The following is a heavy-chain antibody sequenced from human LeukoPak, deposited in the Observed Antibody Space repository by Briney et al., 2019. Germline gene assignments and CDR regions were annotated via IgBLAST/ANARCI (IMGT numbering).Heavy chain of an antibody. D-gene: IGHD4-23*01. V-gene: IGHV5-51*01. CDR2: IYPGDSNT. CDR1: GYSFMHYW. Sequence: GESLKISCKGSGYSFMHYWIGWVRQMPGKGLELMGIIYPGDSNTTYSPSFQGQVFISADESISTACLQWSSLKASDTAIYYCARLTNYGGKSPISSDAFDFWGQGTMVTVSS. CDR3: ARLTNYGGKSPISSDAFDF. J-gene: IGHJ3*01.